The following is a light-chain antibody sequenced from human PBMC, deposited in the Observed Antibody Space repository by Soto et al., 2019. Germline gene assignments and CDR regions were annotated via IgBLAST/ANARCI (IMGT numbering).Light chain of an antibody. Sequence: DIHMSHSSSSLSLSVGYRVTIPCRASHHIGSWLAWSQQKPGKAPKLLIYDASSLGSGGPSRVSATVSGTEFSLTITSLQPEDFATYYCQQLFESLITFGQGTGLGF. V-gene: IGKV1-5*01. CDR3: QQLFESLIT. CDR1: HHIGSW. CDR2: DAS. J-gene: IGKJ5*01.